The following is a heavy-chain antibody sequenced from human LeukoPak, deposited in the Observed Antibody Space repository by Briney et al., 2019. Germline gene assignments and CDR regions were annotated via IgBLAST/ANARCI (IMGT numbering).Heavy chain of an antibody. CDR3: AKDSDPKLLWFGEPPSPLDY. D-gene: IGHD3-10*01. J-gene: IGHJ4*02. V-gene: IGHV3-23*01. CDR1: GFTFSSYA. Sequence: PGGSLRLSCAASGFTFSSYAMSWVRQAPGKGLEWVSAISGSGGSTYYADSVKGRFTISRDNSKNTLYLQMNSLRAEDTAVYYCAKDSDPKLLWFGEPPSPLDYWGQGTLATVSS. CDR2: ISGSGGST.